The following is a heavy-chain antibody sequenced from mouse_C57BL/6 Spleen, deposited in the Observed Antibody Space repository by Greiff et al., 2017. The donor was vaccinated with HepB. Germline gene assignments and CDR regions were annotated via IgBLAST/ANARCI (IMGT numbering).Heavy chain of an antibody. CDR2: IYPGDGDT. CDR3: ARSSSGYAMDY. D-gene: IGHD3-2*02. Sequence: QVQLQQSGPELVKPGASVKISCKASGYAFSSSWMNWVKQRPGKGLEWIGRIYPGDGDTNYNGKFKGKATLTADKSSSTAYMQLSSLTSEDSAVYFRARSSSGYAMDYWGQGTSVTVSS. CDR1: GYAFSSSW. V-gene: IGHV1-82*01. J-gene: IGHJ4*01.